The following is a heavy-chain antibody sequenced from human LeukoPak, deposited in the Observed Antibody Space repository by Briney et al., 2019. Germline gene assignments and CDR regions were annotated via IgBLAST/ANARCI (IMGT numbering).Heavy chain of an antibody. J-gene: IGHJ4*02. D-gene: IGHD6-13*01. CDR1: GFTFSNYW. Sequence: PGGSLRLSCATSGFTFSNYWMSWVRQAPGKGLEWVANIKEDGIEKNYVDSVKGRFTISRDNAKNSLYLQMNSLRAEDTAIYYCARDWGAAGLWDYWGQGTLVTVSS. CDR2: IKEDGIEK. V-gene: IGHV3-7*05. CDR3: ARDWGAAGLWDY.